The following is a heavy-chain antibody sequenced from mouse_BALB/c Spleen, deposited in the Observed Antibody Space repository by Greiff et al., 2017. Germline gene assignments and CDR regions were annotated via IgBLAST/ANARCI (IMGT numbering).Heavy chain of an antibody. J-gene: IGHJ4*01. Sequence: EVQLVESGAELVKPGASVKLSCTASGFNIKDTYMHWVKQRPEQGLEWIGRIDPANGNTKYDPKFQGKATITADTSSNTAYLQLSSLTSEDTAVYYCARMGYDVMDYWGQGTSVTVSS. D-gene: IGHD2-14*01. CDR1: GFNIKDTY. V-gene: IGHV14-3*02. CDR2: IDPANGNT. CDR3: ARMGYDVMDY.